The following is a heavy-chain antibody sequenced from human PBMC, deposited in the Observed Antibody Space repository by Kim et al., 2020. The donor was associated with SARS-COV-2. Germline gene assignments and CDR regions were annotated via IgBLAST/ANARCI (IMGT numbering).Heavy chain of an antibody. J-gene: IGHJ6*02. V-gene: IGHV1-2*04. D-gene: IGHD6-19*01. CDR3: ARETNPTGYSSGWETGYYYYGMDV. CDR1: GYTFTGYY. Sequence: ASVKVSCKASGYTFTGYYMHWVRQAPGQGLEWMGWINPNSGGTNYAQKFQGWVTMTRDTSISTAYMELSRLRSDDTAVYYCARETNPTGYSSGWETGYYYYGMDVWGQGTTVTVSS. CDR2: INPNSGGT.